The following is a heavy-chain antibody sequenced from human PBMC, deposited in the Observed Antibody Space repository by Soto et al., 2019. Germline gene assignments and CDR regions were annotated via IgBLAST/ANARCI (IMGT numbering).Heavy chain of an antibody. Sequence: EVLLVESGGGLIQPGGSLRLSCTASELTVSSNYMIWVRQAPGKGLEWVSLIYSDGRTLYADSVKGRFTLSRDDWKNTVYLQMNSLRADDTGVYYCARAYGAGSYFSDYWGQVTLVTVSS. CDR3: ARAYGAGSYFSDY. CDR1: ELTVSSNY. V-gene: IGHV3-53*01. D-gene: IGHD3-10*01. J-gene: IGHJ4*02. CDR2: IYSDGRT.